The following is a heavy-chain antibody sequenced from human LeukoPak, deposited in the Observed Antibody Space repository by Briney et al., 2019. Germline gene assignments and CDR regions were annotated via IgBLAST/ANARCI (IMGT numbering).Heavy chain of an antibody. V-gene: IGHV3-7*01. CDR3: ARESYFYDSSGNYPRLVY. D-gene: IGHD3-22*01. J-gene: IGHJ4*02. CDR1: GFTFSRSW. Sequence: GGSLRLSCAASGFTFSRSWMNWVRQAPGKGLEWVANIKQDGSEKYYVDSVKGRFTISRDNAKNSLYLQMNSLRAEDTAVYYCARESYFYDSSGNYPRLVYWGQGTLVTVSS. CDR2: IKQDGSEK.